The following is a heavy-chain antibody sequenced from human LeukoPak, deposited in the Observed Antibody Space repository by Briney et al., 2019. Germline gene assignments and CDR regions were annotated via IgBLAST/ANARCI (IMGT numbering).Heavy chain of an antibody. CDR1: GFTVSSNY. J-gene: IGHJ6*02. CDR3: ARAGATNYYGMDV. Sequence: GGSLRLSCAASGFTVSSNYMSWVRQAPGKGLEWVSVIYSGGSTYYADSVKGRFTISRDNSKNTLYLQMNSLRAEDMAVYYCARAGATNYYGMDVWGQGTTVTVSS. CDR2: IYSGGST. D-gene: IGHD1-26*01. V-gene: IGHV3-53*01.